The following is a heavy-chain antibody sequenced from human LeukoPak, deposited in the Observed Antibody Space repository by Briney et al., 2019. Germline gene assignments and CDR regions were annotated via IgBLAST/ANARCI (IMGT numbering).Heavy chain of an antibody. CDR1: GGSISSGAYS. CDR3: ARTYSYGYWYFDY. Sequence: SETLSLTCAVSGGSISSGAYSWSWIRQPPGKGLEWIGYICYSGITYYNPSLKSRVAISVDTSKNQFSLKLSSVTAADTAVYYCARTYSYGYWYFDYWGQGTLVTVSS. J-gene: IGHJ4*02. V-gene: IGHV4-30-4*07. CDR2: ICYSGIT. D-gene: IGHD5-18*01.